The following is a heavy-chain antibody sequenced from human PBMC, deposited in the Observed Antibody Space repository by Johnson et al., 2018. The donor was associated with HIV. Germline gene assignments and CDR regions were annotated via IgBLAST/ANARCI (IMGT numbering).Heavy chain of an antibody. J-gene: IGHJ3*02. CDR3: ARSKGSIWYGSAFDI. D-gene: IGHD6-13*01. Sequence: QVQLVESGGGLIQPGGSLRLSCAASGFTFSSYGMHWVRQAPGKGLEWVAFIRYDGSNKYYADSVKGRFTISRDNSKNTLYLQMNSLRGEDTAVYYCARSKGSIWYGSAFDIWGQGTMVTVSS. CDR2: IRYDGSNK. V-gene: IGHV3-30*02. CDR1: GFTFSSYG.